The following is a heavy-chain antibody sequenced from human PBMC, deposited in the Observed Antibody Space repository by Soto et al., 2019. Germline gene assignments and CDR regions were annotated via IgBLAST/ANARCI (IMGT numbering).Heavy chain of an antibody. D-gene: IGHD1-26*01. V-gene: IGHV4-59*12. CDR1: GGSISSYY. J-gene: IGHJ6*02. CDR2: IYYSGST. Sequence: SETLSLTCTVSGGSISSYYWSWIRQPPGKGLEWIGYIYYSGSTNYNPSLKSRVTISIDTSKNQFSLKLSSVTAADTAVYYCASGRGRYFYYGMDVSGQGTTVTVSS. CDR3: ASGRGRYFYYGMDV.